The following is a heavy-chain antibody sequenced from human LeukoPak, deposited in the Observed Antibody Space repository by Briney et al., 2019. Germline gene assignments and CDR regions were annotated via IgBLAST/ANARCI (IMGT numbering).Heavy chain of an antibody. CDR2: ISSDGTNK. J-gene: IGHJ4*02. CDR1: GFAFSSYG. D-gene: IGHD6-19*01. CDR3: AKEGAFTTGWSYYFDD. V-gene: IGHV3-30*18. Sequence: GGSLRLSCEGSGFAFSSYGMHWVRQAPGKGLEWVAVISSDGTNKYYADVLRGRLSISRDNPKNTLYLKINSLRPEDTAIYYCAKEGAFTTGWSYYFDDWGQGTLVTVSS.